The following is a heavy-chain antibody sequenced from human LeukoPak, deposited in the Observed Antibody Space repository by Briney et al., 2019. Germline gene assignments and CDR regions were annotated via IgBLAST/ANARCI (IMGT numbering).Heavy chain of an antibody. CDR3: AKEGSSAWVPDF. Sequence: GGSLRLSCAASGFTFANSWMAWVRQVPGKGLEWVAFIRYYGSHKYYADSVKGRFTISRDNSKNTLYLQMNSLRTEDTGVYYCAKEGSSAWVPDFWGQGTLVTVSS. D-gene: IGHD6-19*01. J-gene: IGHJ4*02. CDR2: IRYYGSHK. CDR1: GFTFANSW. V-gene: IGHV3-30*02.